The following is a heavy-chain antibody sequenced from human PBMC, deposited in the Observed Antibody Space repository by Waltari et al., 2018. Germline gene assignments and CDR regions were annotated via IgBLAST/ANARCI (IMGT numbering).Heavy chain of an antibody. D-gene: IGHD6-13*01. CDR3: ARDRRIAAAGKGWFDP. V-gene: IGHV1-8*01. J-gene: IGHJ5*02. Sequence: QVQLVQSGAEVKKPGASVKVSCKASGYTFTSYDINWVRQDTGQGLEWMGWSNPNSGNTGYAQKFQGRVTMTRNTSISTAYMELSSLRSEDTAVYYCARDRRIAAAGKGWFDPWGQGTLVTVSS. CDR2: SNPNSGNT. CDR1: GYTFTSYD.